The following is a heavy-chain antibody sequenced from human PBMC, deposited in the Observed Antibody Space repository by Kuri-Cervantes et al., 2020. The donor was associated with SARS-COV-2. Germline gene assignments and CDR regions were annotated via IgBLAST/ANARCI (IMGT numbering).Heavy chain of an antibody. V-gene: IGHV3-74*01. CDR2: INPDGSYT. J-gene: IGHJ4*02. D-gene: IGHD1-1*01. CDR1: GFTVSSNY. CDR3: VRDGDHWNFDY. Sequence: LSLTCAASGFTVSSNYMSWVRQAPGKGLEWVSRINPDGSYTNNADSVKGRFTLSRDNAKNMLFLQMNSLRAEDTAVYYCVRDGDHWNFDYWGQGTLVTFSS.